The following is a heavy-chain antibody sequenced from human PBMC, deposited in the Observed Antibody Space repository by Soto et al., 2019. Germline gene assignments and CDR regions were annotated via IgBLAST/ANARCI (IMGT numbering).Heavy chain of an antibody. CDR3: ERDLQYSYGMDV. CDR2: ISFDGNNK. CDR1: GFTFTNYG. Sequence: QVQLVESGGGVVQPGRSLRLSCAASGFTFTNYGMHWVRQTPGKGLEWVAVISFDGNNKSYAESVKGRFTISRDTCKSALYLQLNSLRPEDSAVDYCERDLQYSYGMDVLGHGTTFTVSS. V-gene: IGHV3-30*03. D-gene: IGHD4-4*01. J-gene: IGHJ6*02.